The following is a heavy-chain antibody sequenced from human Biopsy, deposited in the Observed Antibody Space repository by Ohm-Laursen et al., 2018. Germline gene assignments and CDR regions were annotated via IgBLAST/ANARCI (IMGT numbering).Heavy chain of an antibody. CDR1: GGSFTGHY. CDR3: ARQDGYLGYEY. Sequence: TLSLTCTVSGGSFTGHYWSWIRQPPGKGLEWIGHISYTGYTSYKSSLKSRVTISLDTSRKHFSLRLTSLAAADTAVYYCARQDGYLGYEYWGQGALVTVSS. CDR2: ISYTGYT. D-gene: IGHD5-24*01. J-gene: IGHJ4*02. V-gene: IGHV4-59*08.